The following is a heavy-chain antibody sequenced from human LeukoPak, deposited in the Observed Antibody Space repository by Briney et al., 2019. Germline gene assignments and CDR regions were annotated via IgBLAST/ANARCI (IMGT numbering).Heavy chain of an antibody. D-gene: IGHD5-24*01. Sequence: PGGSLRLSCAASGFTFSNYGMNWVRQAPGKGLEWVSSISSSSSYMYYADSVKGRFTISRDNAKNSLYLQMNSLRAEDTAVYYCARDWWSRDGYNYGGPFDYWGQGTLVTVSS. V-gene: IGHV3-21*01. J-gene: IGHJ4*02. CDR3: ARDWWSRDGYNYGGPFDY. CDR2: ISSSSSYM. CDR1: GFTFSNYG.